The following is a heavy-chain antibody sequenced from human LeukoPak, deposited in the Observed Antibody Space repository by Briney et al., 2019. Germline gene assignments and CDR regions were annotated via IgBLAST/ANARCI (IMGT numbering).Heavy chain of an antibody. CDR1: GFTFSSYA. J-gene: IGHJ4*02. CDR2: ISGSGGST. CDR3: AKEEYYYDSSGPFDY. D-gene: IGHD3-22*01. V-gene: IGHV3-23*01. Sequence: GGSLRLSCAASGFTFSSYAMSWVRQAPGKGLEWVSAISGSGGSTYYADSVKGRFTISRDNSKNTLYPQMNSLRAEDTAVYYCAKEEYYYDSSGPFDYWGQGTLVTVSS.